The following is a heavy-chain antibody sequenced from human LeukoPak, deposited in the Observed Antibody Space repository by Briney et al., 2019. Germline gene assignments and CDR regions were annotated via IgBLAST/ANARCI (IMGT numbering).Heavy chain of an antibody. CDR1: GGSISSVSYY. CDR2: IYYSGST. V-gene: IGHV4-39*07. Sequence: SETLSLTCTVSGGSISSVSYYWGWIRQPPGKGLEWIGSIYYSGSTYYNPSLKSRVTISVDTSKNPCSLKLSSVTAADTAVYYCAKIREGFGNWFDPWGQGTLVTVSS. D-gene: IGHD3-10*01. CDR3: AKIREGFGNWFDP. J-gene: IGHJ5*02.